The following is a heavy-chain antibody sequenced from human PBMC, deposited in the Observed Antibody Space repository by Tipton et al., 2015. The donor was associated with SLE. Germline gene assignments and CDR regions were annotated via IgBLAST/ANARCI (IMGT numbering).Heavy chain of an antibody. CDR2: IYTSGST. J-gene: IGHJ5*01. Sequence: TLSLTCTVSGGSISSYYWSWIRQPPGKGLEWIGYIYTSGSTNYNPSLKSRVAISVDTSKNQFSLKLSSVTAADTAVYYCARERGGLFDSWGQGTLVTVSS. CDR1: GGSISSYY. CDR3: ARERGGLFDS. V-gene: IGHV4-4*09. D-gene: IGHD3-16*01.